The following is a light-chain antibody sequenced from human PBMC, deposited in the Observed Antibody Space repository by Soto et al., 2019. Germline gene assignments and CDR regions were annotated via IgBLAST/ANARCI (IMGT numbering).Light chain of an antibody. CDR2: EVS. J-gene: IGLJ1*01. CDR1: SSDVGNYNL. Sequence: SVLTQPASVSGSPGQSITISCTGTSSDVGNYNLVSWYQQHPGKAPKLMIYEVSKRPSGVSNRFSGSKSGNTASLTISGLQAEDEAAYYCCSYAGSSTPLIFGTGTKVTVL. CDR3: CSYAGSSTPLI. V-gene: IGLV2-23*02.